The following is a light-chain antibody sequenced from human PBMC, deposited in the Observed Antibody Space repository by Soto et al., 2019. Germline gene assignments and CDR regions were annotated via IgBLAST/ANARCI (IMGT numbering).Light chain of an antibody. J-gene: IGLJ3*02. Sequence: QSVLTQPASVSGSPGQSITISCTGTSSDVGAYNYVSWYQQHPGKVPNLMIYDVSNRPSGVSNRFSGSKSGNTASLTISGLQAEDEADYYCVSYTTGSTWVFGGGTKLTVL. CDR2: DVS. CDR1: SSDVGAYNY. V-gene: IGLV2-14*01. CDR3: VSYTTGSTWV.